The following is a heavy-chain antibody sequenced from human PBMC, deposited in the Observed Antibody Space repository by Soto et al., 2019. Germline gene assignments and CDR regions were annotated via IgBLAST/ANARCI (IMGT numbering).Heavy chain of an antibody. Sequence: SETLSLTSTVSGGSIISNYWSWIRQPPGKGLEGIGYIYYSGSTNYNPSPKSLVTMSVDTSKNQFSLKLSSVTAADTAVYYCAREKGYISGPKNFDYWGQGTLVPVSS. CDR2: IYYSGST. J-gene: IGHJ4*02. CDR1: GGSIISNY. V-gene: IGHV4-59*12. CDR3: AREKGYISGPKNFDY. D-gene: IGHD5-12*01.